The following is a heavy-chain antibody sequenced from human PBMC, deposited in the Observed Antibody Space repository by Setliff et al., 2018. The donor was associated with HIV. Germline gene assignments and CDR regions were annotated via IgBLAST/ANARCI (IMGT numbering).Heavy chain of an antibody. V-gene: IGHV3-21*01. CDR2: IYSNSYV. J-gene: IGHJ6*03. Sequence: GGSLRLSCAASGFTVSSHYMSWVRQAPGKGLEWVSTIYSNSYVYYGDSVKGRFTISRDNAKNSLYLQMNSLRAEDTAVYYCARVSGATRDYYYYYMDVWGKGTTVTVSS. D-gene: IGHD1-26*01. CDR3: ARVSGATRDYYYYYMDV. CDR1: GFTVSSHY.